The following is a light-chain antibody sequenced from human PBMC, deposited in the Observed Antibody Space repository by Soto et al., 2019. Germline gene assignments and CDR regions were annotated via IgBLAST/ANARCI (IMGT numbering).Light chain of an antibody. V-gene: IGKV3-11*01. J-gene: IGKJ5*01. CDR2: GAS. Sequence: VLTQSPDTLSLPPGERATLSCRAGQSISGTFLNWYQQKPGQAPRLLIYGASNRATGTPDRFSGSGSGTDFTLTISSLEPEDFAVYYCQQRSNWPPAITFGQGTRLEIK. CDR3: QQRSNWPPAIT. CDR1: QSISGTF.